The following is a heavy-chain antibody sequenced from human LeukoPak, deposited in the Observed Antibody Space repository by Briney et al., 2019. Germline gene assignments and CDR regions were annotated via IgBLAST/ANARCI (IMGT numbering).Heavy chain of an antibody. D-gene: IGHD5-18*01. CDR2: IKKDGIEK. CDR3: ARHLSGVTGYTYGRGIDY. Sequence: GGSLRLSCAASGFTFNNYGMHWVRQAPGKGLEWVANIKKDGIEKYYVDSVKGRFTISRDNAKTSLYLQMNSLRAEDTAVYYCARHLSGVTGYTYGRGIDYWGQGTLATVSS. J-gene: IGHJ4*02. CDR1: GFTFNNYG. V-gene: IGHV3-7*01.